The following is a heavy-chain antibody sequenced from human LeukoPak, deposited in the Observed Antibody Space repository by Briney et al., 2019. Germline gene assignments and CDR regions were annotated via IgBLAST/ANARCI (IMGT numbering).Heavy chain of an antibody. J-gene: IGHJ6*02. CDR2: MNPNSGNT. CDR3: ARGILRFSEWDRRTLGGGYYGMDV. CDR1: GYTFTSYD. Sequence: ASVKVSCKASGYTFTSYDINWVRQATGQGLEWMGWMNPNSGNTGYAQKFQGRVTITRNTSISTAYMELSSLRSEDTAVYYCARGILRFSEWDRRTLGGGYYGMDVWGQGTTVTVSS. V-gene: IGHV1-8*03. D-gene: IGHD3-3*01.